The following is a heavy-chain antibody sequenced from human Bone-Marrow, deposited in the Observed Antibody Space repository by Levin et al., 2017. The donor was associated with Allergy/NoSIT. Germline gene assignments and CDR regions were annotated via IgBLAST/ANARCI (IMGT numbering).Heavy chain of an antibody. D-gene: IGHD6-19*01. J-gene: IGHJ4*02. V-gene: IGHV1-2*02. Sequence: PVASVKVSCKASGYTFTGYYIHWVRQAPGQGLEWMGWIKPSSGGTDYSQKFQGRVTMTRDTSITTAYMELRTLRSDDTAVYYCARVRPTGWSFDSWGQGTLVTVSS. CDR2: IKPSSGGT. CDR3: ARVRPTGWSFDS. CDR1: GYTFTGYY.